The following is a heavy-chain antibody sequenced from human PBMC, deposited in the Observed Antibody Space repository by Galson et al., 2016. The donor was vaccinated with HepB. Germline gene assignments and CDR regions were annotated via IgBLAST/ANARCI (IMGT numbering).Heavy chain of an antibody. CDR2: INGDGSST. V-gene: IGHV3-74*01. J-gene: IGHJ4*02. CDR1: GFTFSTYW. D-gene: IGHD4-23*01. CDR3: ARAAGGNQNFAS. Sequence: SLRLSCAASGFTFSTYWMHWVRQAPGKGLVWVSRINGDGSSTTYADSVKGRFTISRDNAENTLYLQMNSLRAEDSAVYYCARAAGGNQNFASWGQGTLVTVSS.